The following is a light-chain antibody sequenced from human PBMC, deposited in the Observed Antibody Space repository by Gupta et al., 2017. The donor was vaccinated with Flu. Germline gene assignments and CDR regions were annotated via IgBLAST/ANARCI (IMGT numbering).Light chain of an antibody. J-gene: IGLJ2*01. CDR2: STS. CDR1: SGSVSTYFS. V-gene: IGLV8-61*01. Sequence: QTVVTQEPSFSVSPGGTVTPTCALHSGSVSTYFSPRSNHQAPGQPQRTLIYSTSIRAAGAPARFSCSGVGHKAALTIPAAEAEAEYYYFWMLSRNTTFFFGGGTKLTVL. CDR3: MLSRNTTFF.